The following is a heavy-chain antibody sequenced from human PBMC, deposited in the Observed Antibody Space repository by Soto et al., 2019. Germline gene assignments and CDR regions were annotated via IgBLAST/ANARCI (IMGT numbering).Heavy chain of an antibody. CDR1: GFTFSDYY. D-gene: IGHD3-22*01. CDR3: ARHLGYYDSDGHFDY. J-gene: IGHJ4*02. CDR2: ISSSGSII. V-gene: IGHV3-11*01. Sequence: GGSLRLSCAASGFTFSDYYMSWIRQAPGKGLEWVSYISSSGSIIYYADSVKGRFTSSRDNAKNSLYLQMNSLRAEDTAVYYCARHLGYYDSDGHFDYWGQGTLATVSS.